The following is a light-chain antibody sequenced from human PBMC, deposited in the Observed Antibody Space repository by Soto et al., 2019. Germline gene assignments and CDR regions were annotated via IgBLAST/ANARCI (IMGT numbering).Light chain of an antibody. CDR1: SSNIGAGYD. CDR3: QSYDSSLSGSV. Sequence: QSVLTQPPSVSGAPGQRVTISCTGSSSNIGAGYDVHWYQQLPGTAPKLLIYGNSNRPSGVPDRFSGSKSGTSAPLAITGLQSEDEADYYCQSYDSSLSGSVFGGRTKLTVL. CDR2: GNS. J-gene: IGLJ2*01. V-gene: IGLV1-40*01.